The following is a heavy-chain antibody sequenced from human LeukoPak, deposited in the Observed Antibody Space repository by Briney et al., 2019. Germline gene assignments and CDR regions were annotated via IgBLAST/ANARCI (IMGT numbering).Heavy chain of an antibody. J-gene: IGHJ3*01. CDR3: ARGGRAFDV. Sequence: PSETLSPTCTVSGGSISSSSYYWGWIRQPPGKGLEWIGSIYYSGSTYYNPSLKSRVTISVDRSKNHFSLNLNSVTAADTSVYYCARGGRAFDVWGQGTLISVSP. CDR1: GGSISSSSYY. V-gene: IGHV4-39*02. CDR2: IYYSGST.